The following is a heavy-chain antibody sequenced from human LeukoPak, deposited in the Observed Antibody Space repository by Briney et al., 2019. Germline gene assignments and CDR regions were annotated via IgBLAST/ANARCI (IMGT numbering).Heavy chain of an antibody. CDR1: GFTVSSKY. CDR2: IYTTGHT. CDR3: ARDAPGSFDM. D-gene: IGHD1-26*01. V-gene: IGHV3-53*01. Sequence: GGSLRLSCAVSGFTVSSKYMSWVRQAQGKGLEWVAVIYTTGHTYYADSVKGRFTISRDNSKNTLYLQMNSLRAEDTAVYYCARDAPGSFDMWGQGTMVTVSS. J-gene: IGHJ3*02.